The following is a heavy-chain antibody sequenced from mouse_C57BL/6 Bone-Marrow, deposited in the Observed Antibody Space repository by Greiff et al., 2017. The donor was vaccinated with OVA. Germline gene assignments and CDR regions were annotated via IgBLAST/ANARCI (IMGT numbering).Heavy chain of an antibody. Sequence: QVQLQQPGAELVMPGASVKLSCKASGYTFTSYWMHWVKQRPGQGLEWIGEIDPSDSYTNYNQKFKGKSTLTVDESSSTAYMQLSSLTSEDSAVYYCASYGAWFAYGGQGTLVTVSA. D-gene: IGHD1-1*01. CDR1: GYTFTSYW. J-gene: IGHJ3*01. CDR3: ASYGAWFAY. V-gene: IGHV1-69*01. CDR2: IDPSDSYT.